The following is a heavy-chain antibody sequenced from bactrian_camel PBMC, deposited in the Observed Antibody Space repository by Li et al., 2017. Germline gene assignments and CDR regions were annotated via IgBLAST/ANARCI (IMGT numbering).Heavy chain of an antibody. V-gene: IGHV3S53*01. D-gene: IGHD2*01. J-gene: IGHJ6*01. CDR3: AAEASYSGDLFGF. Sequence: HVQLVESGGGLVQPGGSLRLSCAASGIRSNTNSMAWFRQAPGKERELVSTISSDGTTTYADSVKGRFTISRDNAKNALYLQMNSLISEDTAMYYCAAEASYSGDLFGFWGQGTQVTVS. CDR1: GIRSNTNS. CDR2: ISSDGTT.